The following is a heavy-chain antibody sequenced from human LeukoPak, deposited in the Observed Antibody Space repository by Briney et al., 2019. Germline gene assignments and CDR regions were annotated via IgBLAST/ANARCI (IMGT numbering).Heavy chain of an antibody. CDR3: ARGGEYSGYGILDY. Sequence: SETLSLTCTVSGGSISSYSWSWIRQPPGKGLEWIGYIYHSGSTCYNPSLKSRVTISVDRSKNQFSLKLSSVTAADTAVYYCARGGEYSGYGILDYWGQGTLVTVSS. V-gene: IGHV4-30-2*01. CDR1: GGSISSYS. J-gene: IGHJ4*02. CDR2: IYHSGST. D-gene: IGHD5-12*01.